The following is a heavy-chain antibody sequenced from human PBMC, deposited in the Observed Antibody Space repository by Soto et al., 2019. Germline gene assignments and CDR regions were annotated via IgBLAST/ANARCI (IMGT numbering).Heavy chain of an antibody. CDR1: GFTFSSYD. D-gene: IGHD6-13*01. CDR2: IGTAGDT. CDR3: ARDRYSSSWYGRKTYYYYGMDV. V-gene: IGHV3-13*01. Sequence: GGSLRLSCAASGFTFSSYDMHWVRQATGKGLEWVSAIGTAGDTYYPGSVKSRFTISRENAKNSLYLQMNSLRAGDTAVYYCARDRYSSSWYGRKTYYYYGMDVWGQGTTVTVSS. J-gene: IGHJ6*02.